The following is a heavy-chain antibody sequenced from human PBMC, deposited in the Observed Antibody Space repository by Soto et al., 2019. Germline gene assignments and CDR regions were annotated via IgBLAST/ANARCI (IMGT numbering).Heavy chain of an antibody. CDR2: IRSKTYGVTT. J-gene: IGHJ1*01. V-gene: IGHV3-49*03. D-gene: IGHD3-16*01. CDR3: SRYSDNDYLWGSSQLQL. Sequence: EEQLVESGGGLVQPGRSLRLSCRASGFNLDDYAVSWFRQAPGKGPEWVGFIRSKTYGVTTEYVASVKGRFTFSRDDSNNIAYLQMNGLKAEDTGVYYCSRYSDNDYLWGSSQLQLWGQGTLVAVSS. CDR1: GFNLDDYA.